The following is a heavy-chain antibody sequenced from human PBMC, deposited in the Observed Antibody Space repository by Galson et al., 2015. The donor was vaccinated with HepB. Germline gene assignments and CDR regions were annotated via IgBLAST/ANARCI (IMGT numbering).Heavy chain of an antibody. CDR3: ATNAARGVFFEF. CDR2: ISPLFGAA. J-gene: IGHJ4*02. Sequence: SVKVSCKASRGTFGGHSINWVRQAPGQGPEWLGDISPLFGAANYAQKFQGRVTISADTSTSTAYMQLSSLTSEDTAVYYCATNAARGVFFEFWGQGTLVTVSS. CDR1: RGTFGGHS. V-gene: IGHV1-69*06. D-gene: IGHD3-10*01.